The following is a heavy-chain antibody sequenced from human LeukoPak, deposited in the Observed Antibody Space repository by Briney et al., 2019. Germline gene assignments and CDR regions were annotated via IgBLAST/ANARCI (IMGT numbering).Heavy chain of an antibody. CDR3: AKDIFRYCSSTSCYRFDY. J-gene: IGHJ4*02. CDR2: ISSSGSTI. D-gene: IGHD2-2*01. Sequence: PGGSLRLSCAASGFTFSSYEMNWVRQAPGKGLEWVSYISSSGSTIYYADSVKGRFTISRDNAKNSLYLQMNSLRTEDTALYYCAKDIFRYCSSTSCYRFDYWGQGTLVTVSS. V-gene: IGHV3-48*03. CDR1: GFTFSSYE.